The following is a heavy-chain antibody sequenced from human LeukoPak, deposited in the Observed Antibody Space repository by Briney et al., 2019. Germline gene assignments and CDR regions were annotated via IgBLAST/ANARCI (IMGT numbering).Heavy chain of an antibody. J-gene: IGHJ4*02. CDR3: ARDSKYYGSGSYYGY. V-gene: IGHV1-69*13. Sequence: GASVKVSCKASGGTFSSYAISWVRQAPGQGLEWRGGIIPIFGTANYAQKFQGRVTITADESTSTAYMELSSLRSEDTAVYYCARDSKYYGSGSYYGYWGQGTLVTVSS. CDR1: GGTFSSYA. D-gene: IGHD3-10*01. CDR2: IIPIFGTA.